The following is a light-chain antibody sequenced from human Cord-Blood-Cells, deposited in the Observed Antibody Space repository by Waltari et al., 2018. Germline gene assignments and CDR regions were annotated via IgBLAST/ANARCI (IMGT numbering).Light chain of an antibody. J-gene: IGLJ3*02. CDR2: DVR. CDR1: SSDVGGYNY. CDR3: SSYTSSSTLEV. V-gene: IGLV2-14*01. Sequence: QSALTQPASVSGSPGQSITISCTGTSSDVGGYNYVSWYQQHPGKAPKLMIYDVRNRPAGVSNRFSVSKSGNTASLTISGLQAEDEADYYCSSYTSSSTLEVFGGGTKLTVL.